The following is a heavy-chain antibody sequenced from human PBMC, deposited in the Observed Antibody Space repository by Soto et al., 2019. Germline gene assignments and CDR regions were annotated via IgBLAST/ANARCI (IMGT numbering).Heavy chain of an antibody. D-gene: IGHD6-13*01. Sequence: SETLSLTCTVSRDSIFSYYWSWIRQPPGKGPEWIGYVYHSGTTNYNPSLEGRVTISLDTSKNQFSLKLSSVIAADTAVYYCARRMRGASGNFDYWSPGILVTVSS. CDR1: RDSIFSYY. V-gene: IGHV4-59*01. J-gene: IGHJ4*02. CDR3: ARRMRGASGNFDY. CDR2: VYHSGTT.